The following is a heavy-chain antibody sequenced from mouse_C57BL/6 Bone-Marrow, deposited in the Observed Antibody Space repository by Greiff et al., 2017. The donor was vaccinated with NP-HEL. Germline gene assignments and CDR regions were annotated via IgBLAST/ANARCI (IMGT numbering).Heavy chain of an antibody. V-gene: IGHV1-81*01. J-gene: IGHJ4*01. CDR2: IYPRSGNT. D-gene: IGHD1-2*01. Sequence: QVQLQQSRAELARPGASVKLSCKASGYTFTSYGISWVKQRTGQGLEWIGEIYPRSGNTYYNEKFKGKATLTADKSSSTAYMELRSLTSEDSAVYFCAPLLRYYAMDYWGQGTSVTVSS. CDR1: GYTFTSYG. CDR3: APLLRYYAMDY.